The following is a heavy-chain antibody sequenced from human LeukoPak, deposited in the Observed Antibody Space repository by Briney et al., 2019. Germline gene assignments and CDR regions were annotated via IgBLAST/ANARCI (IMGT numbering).Heavy chain of an antibody. D-gene: IGHD6-13*01. V-gene: IGHV1-69*01. Sequence: EASVKVSCKASGGTFSSYAISWVRQAPGQGLEWMGGIIPIFGTANYAQKFQGRVTITADESTSTAYMELSSLRSEDTAVNYCASNPGIAAAGFDYWGQGTLVTVSS. CDR3: ASNPGIAAAGFDY. CDR1: GGTFSSYA. CDR2: IIPIFGTA. J-gene: IGHJ4*02.